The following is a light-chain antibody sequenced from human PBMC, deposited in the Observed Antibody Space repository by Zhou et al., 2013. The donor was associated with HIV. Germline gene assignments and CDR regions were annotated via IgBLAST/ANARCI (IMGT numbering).Light chain of an antibody. Sequence: EIVMTQSPATLSVSPGERATLSCRASQSVSSNLAWYQQKPGQAPRLLIYGASTRATGIPARFSGSGSGTEFTLTISSMQSEDFAVYYCQQYNNWPWTFGQGDQGGSQT. V-gene: IGKV3-15*01. CDR3: QQYNNWPWT. CDR2: GAS. J-gene: IGKJ1*01. CDR1: QSVSSN.